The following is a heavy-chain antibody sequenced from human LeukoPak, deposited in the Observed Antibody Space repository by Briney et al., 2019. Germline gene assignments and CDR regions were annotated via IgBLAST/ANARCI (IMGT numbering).Heavy chain of an antibody. CDR3: AKDGSGYYDGAFDI. Sequence: GGSLRLSCAASGFTLDDFGMSWVRQVPGKGLEWVSGINWNGGSTGYADSVKGRFTIARGNAKNSLFLQMNSLRAEDTALYYCAKDGSGYYDGAFDIWGQGTMVTVSS. V-gene: IGHV3-20*04. CDR1: GFTLDDFG. D-gene: IGHD3-22*01. CDR2: INWNGGST. J-gene: IGHJ3*02.